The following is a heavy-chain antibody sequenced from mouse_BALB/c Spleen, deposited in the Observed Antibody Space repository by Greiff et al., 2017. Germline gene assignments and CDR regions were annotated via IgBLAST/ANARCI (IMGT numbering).Heavy chain of an antibody. CDR1: GFSLTGYG. J-gene: IGHJ4*01. CDR3: AREGAMDY. V-gene: IGHV2-6-7*01. Sequence: VMLVESGPGLVAPSQSLSITCTVSGFSLTGYGGNWVRQPQGKGLVWLGMLWGDGSTDYNSAHQSRLSSSKDNSKSQVFLKMDSLQTDDTARYYCAREGAMDYWGQGTSVTVSS. CDR2: LWGDGST.